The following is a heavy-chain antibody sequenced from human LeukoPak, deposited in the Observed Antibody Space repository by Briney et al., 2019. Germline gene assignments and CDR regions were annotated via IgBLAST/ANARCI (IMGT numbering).Heavy chain of an antibody. V-gene: IGHV3-53*01. D-gene: IGHD4-11*01. CDR3: ARDPGRTVTSHFDI. Sequence: GGSLRLSCAASGVTVSSNYMSWVRQAPGKGLEWVSFIYSGGSTYYAHSVKGRVTISRDKSKNTLYLQMNSMRAEDTAVYYCARDPGRTVTSHFDIWGQGTMVTVSS. CDR1: GVTVSSNY. J-gene: IGHJ3*02. CDR2: IYSGGST.